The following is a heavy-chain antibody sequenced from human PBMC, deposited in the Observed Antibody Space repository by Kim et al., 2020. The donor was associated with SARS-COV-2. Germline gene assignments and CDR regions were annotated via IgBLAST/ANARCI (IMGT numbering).Heavy chain of an antibody. CDR1: GYTFTSYA. J-gene: IGHJ6*02. V-gene: IGHV7-4-1*02. D-gene: IGHD6-13*01. CDR3: ARVSVIAAADKTYYYYYGMDV. CDR2: INTNTGNP. Sequence: ASVKVSCKASGYTFTSYAMNWVRQAPGQGLEWMGWINTNTGNPTYAQGFTGRFVFSLDTSVSTAYLQISSLKAEDTAVYYCARVSVIAAADKTYYYYYGMDVWGQGTTVTVSS.